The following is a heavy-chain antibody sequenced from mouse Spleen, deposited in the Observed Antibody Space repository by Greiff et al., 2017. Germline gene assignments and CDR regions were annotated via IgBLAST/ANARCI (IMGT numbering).Heavy chain of an antibody. Sequence: DVKLVESEGGLVQPGSSMKLSCTASGFTFSDYYMAWVRQVPEKGLEWVANINYDGSSTYYLDSLKSRFIISRDNAKNILYLQMSSLKSEDTATYYCARDARDYYGPYYAMDYWGQGTSVTVSS. CDR2: INYDGSST. J-gene: IGHJ4*01. V-gene: IGHV5-16*01. CDR1: GFTFSDYY. D-gene: IGHD1-1*01. CDR3: ARDARDYYGPYYAMDY.